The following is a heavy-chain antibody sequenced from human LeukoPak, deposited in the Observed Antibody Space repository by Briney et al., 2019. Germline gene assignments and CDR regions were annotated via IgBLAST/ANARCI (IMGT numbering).Heavy chain of an antibody. D-gene: IGHD6-19*01. J-gene: IGHJ4*02. CDR3: AGGSGWYSPDY. CDR1: GFTFSSYA. CDR2: IRSTSNSYAT. Sequence: GGSLRLSCAASGFTFSSYAMHWVRQASGKGLEWVGLIRSTSNSYATAYAVSVKGRFTISRDDSKNTAYLQMNSLKTEDTAVYYCAGGSGWYSPDYWGQGALVTVSS. V-gene: IGHV3-73*01.